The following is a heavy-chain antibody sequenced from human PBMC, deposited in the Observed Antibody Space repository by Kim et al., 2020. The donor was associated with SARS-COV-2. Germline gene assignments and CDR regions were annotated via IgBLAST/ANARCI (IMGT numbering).Heavy chain of an antibody. Sequence: SVKVSCKASGGTFSSYAISWVRQAPGQGLEWMGGIIPIFGTANYAQKFQGRVTITADESTSTAYMELSSLRSEDTAVYYCAKGPDMVRVVIGWGQGTLVTVSS. V-gene: IGHV1-69*13. J-gene: IGHJ4*02. D-gene: IGHD3-10*01. CDR1: GGTFSSYA. CDR3: AKGPDMVRVVIG. CDR2: IIPIFGTA.